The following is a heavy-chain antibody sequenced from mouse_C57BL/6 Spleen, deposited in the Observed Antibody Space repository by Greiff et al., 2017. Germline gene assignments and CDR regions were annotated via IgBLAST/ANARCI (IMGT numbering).Heavy chain of an antibody. J-gene: IGHJ1*03. CDR2: IWRGGST. CDR3: AKEITTVVAHWYFEV. D-gene: IGHD1-1*01. V-gene: IGHV2-5*01. Sequence: VHLVESGPGLVQPSQSLSITCTVSGFSLTSYGVHWVRQSPGKGLEWLGVIWRGGSTDYNAAFMSRLSITKDNSKSQVFFKMNSLQADDTAIYDGAKEITTVVAHWYFEVWGTGTTVTVSS. CDR1: GFSLTSYG.